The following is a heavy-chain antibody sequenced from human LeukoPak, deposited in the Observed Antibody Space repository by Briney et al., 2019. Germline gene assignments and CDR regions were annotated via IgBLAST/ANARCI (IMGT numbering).Heavy chain of an antibody. Sequence: ASVKVSCKASGGTFSSYTISWVRQAPGRGLEWMGRIIPILGIANYAQKFQGRVTITADKSTSTAYMELSSLRSEDTAVYYCALTTVVTRIDYWGQGTLVTVSS. CDR2: IIPILGIA. J-gene: IGHJ4*02. D-gene: IGHD4-23*01. CDR1: GGTFSSYT. CDR3: ALTTVVTRIDY. V-gene: IGHV1-69*02.